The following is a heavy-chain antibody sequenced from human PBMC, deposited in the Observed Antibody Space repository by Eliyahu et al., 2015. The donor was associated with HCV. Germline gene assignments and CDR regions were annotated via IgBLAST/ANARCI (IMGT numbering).Heavy chain of an antibody. Sequence: EXQLLESGGGLVQPGGSLRLACAASGFXFXSYAMSWVRXAPRKGLEGXSSVSGSGGSTNYADSVKGRFTISRDNSKNTLYLQMNGLKAEDTAVYYCAKEAWYSSTWSYFQHWGQGTLVTVSS. CDR1: GFXFXSYA. CDR2: VSGSGGST. J-gene: IGHJ1*01. D-gene: IGHD6-13*01. V-gene: IGHV3-23*01. CDR3: AKEAWYSSTWSYFQH.